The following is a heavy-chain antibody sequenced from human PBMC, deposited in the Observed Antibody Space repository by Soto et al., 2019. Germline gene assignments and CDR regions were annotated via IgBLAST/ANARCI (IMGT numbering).Heavy chain of an antibody. D-gene: IGHD3-22*01. V-gene: IGHV1-46*01. CDR2: INPSGGST. J-gene: IGHJ4*02. CDR3: VEYSSPKYYYDSSGSPVY. CDR1: GYTFTSYY. Sequence: ASVKVSCKAFGYTFTSYYMHWVRQAPGQGLEWMGIINPSGGSTSYAQKFQGRVTITADESTSTAYMELSSLRSEDTAVYYCVEYSSPKYYYDSSGSPVYWGQGTLVTVSS.